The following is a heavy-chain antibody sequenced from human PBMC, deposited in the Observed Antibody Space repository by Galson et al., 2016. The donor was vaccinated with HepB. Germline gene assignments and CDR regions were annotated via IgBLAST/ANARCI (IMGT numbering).Heavy chain of an antibody. CDR3: ARVRNYHDSSGYKHYFDY. Sequence: SETLSLTCPVSGGSISSYYWSWIRQHPGKGLEWHGYIYYSGSNTNNPSLKSRVTISVETSKSQFALKLSSVTAADTAVYSCARVRNYHDSSGYKHYFDYWGQGTLVTVSS. J-gene: IGHJ4*02. V-gene: IGHV4-59*01. D-gene: IGHD3-22*01. CDR1: GGSISSYY. CDR2: IYYSGSN.